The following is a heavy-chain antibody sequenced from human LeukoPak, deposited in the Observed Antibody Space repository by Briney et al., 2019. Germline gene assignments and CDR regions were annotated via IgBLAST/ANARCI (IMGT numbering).Heavy chain of an antibody. D-gene: IGHD6-6*01. CDR1: GGSISSSSYY. CDR3: ARGSSSEPRYYFNY. CDR2: IYYSGST. Sequence: SETLSLTCTVSGGSISSSSYYWGWIRQPPGKGLEWIGSIYYSGSTYYNPSLKSRVTISVDTSTNQFSLKLSSVTAADTAVYYCARGSSSEPRYYFNYWGQGTLVTVSS. J-gene: IGHJ4*02. V-gene: IGHV4-39*01.